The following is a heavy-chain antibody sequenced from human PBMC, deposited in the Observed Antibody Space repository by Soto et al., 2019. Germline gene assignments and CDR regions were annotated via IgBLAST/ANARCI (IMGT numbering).Heavy chain of an antibody. Sequence: PGGSLRLSCSASGFTFSDFAMHWVRQAPGKELEYVSTISSNGGSTYYAYSVKGRFTISRDNSKNTLYLQMSRLRAEDTAVYYCVKGDYGDYGQVYYGMDVWGQGTTVTVSS. CDR2: ISSNGGST. D-gene: IGHD4-17*01. CDR1: GFTFSDFA. V-gene: IGHV3-64D*06. J-gene: IGHJ6*02. CDR3: VKGDYGDYGQVYYGMDV.